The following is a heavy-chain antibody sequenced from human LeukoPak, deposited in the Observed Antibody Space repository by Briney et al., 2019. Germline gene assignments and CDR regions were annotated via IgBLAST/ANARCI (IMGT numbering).Heavy chain of an antibody. Sequence: ASVKVSCKASGYTFTNFAITWVRQAPGHGLEWMGWISAYTGNTNYEQKLQGRLTMTTDTSTSTAYMELRSLRSDDTAVYYCAREVPTYASDYWGQGTLVTVSS. CDR1: GYTFTNFA. CDR2: ISAYTGNT. CDR3: AREVPTYASDY. V-gene: IGHV1-18*01. D-gene: IGHD3-16*01. J-gene: IGHJ4*02.